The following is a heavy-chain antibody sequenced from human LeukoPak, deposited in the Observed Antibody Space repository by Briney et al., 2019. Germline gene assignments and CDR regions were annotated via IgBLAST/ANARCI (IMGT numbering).Heavy chain of an antibody. CDR3: ARTYYYDGSGYYDAHAFDI. CDR1: GGSISSSSYY. V-gene: IGHV4-39*07. J-gene: IGHJ3*02. Sequence: SETLSLTCTVSGGSISSSSYYWGWIRQPPGKGLEWIGSIYYSGSTYYNPSLKSRVTISVDTSKNQFSLKLSSVTAADTAVYYCARTYYYDGSGYYDAHAFDIWGQGTMVTVSS. CDR2: IYYSGST. D-gene: IGHD3-22*01.